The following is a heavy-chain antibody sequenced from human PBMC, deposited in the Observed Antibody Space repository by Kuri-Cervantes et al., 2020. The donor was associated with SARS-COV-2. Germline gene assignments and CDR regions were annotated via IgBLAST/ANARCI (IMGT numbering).Heavy chain of an antibody. J-gene: IGHJ4*02. CDR1: GGSISSDY. Sequence: GGSLRLSCTVSGGSISSDYWSWVRQAPGKGLEWVSLIQTNGDTYYPGSVKGRFTISRDNAKDTLYLQMDSLRADDTAVYFCARADGRFANNWGQGTLVTVSS. CDR2: IQTNGDT. CDR3: ARADGRFANN. D-gene: IGHD1-26*01. V-gene: IGHV3-53*01.